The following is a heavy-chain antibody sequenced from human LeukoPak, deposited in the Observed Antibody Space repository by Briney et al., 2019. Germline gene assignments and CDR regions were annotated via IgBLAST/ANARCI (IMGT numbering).Heavy chain of an antibody. D-gene: IGHD4-23*01. Sequence: PSETLSLTCTVSGGSISSSNYYWGWILQPPGKGLEWIGSIYYSGSTNYNPSLKSRVTISVDTSKNQFSLKLSSVTAADTAVYYCARGPRGNPLSFSSLGYIQHWGQGTLVTVSS. V-gene: IGHV4-39*07. CDR2: IYYSGST. CDR3: ARGPRGNPLSFSSLGYIQH. J-gene: IGHJ1*01. CDR1: GGSISSSNYY.